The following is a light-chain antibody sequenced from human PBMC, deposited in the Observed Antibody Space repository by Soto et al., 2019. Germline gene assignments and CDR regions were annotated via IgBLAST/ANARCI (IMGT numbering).Light chain of an antibody. Sequence: SAVTQPASVSGSPGQSITISCTGTSSDVGGYNYVSWYQQHPGKAPKLMIYDVSNRPSGVSNRFSGSKSGNTASLTISGLQAEDEADYYCSSYTSSSTPLYVFGTGTKVTVL. CDR1: SSDVGGYNY. CDR2: DVS. CDR3: SSYTSSSTPLYV. V-gene: IGLV2-14*01. J-gene: IGLJ1*01.